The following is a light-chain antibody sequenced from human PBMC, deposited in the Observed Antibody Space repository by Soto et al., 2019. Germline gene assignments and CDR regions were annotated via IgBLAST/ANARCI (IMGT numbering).Light chain of an antibody. Sequence: EIVMTQSPDALSVSPGERATLSCRASQSITNNLAWYQHKPGQAPRLLIYGASTRASGIPARFSGSGFRTDFTLTISSLEPEDFAVYYCQQRSDWLPITFGQGTRLEIK. CDR1: QSITNN. CDR2: GAS. CDR3: QQRSDWLPIT. J-gene: IGKJ5*01. V-gene: IGKV3-15*01.